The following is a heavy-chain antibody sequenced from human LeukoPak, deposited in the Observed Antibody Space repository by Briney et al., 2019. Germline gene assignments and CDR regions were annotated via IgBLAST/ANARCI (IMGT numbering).Heavy chain of an antibody. V-gene: IGHV1-69*04. D-gene: IGHD2-15*01. Sequence: SVKVSCKASGGTFSSYAISWVRQAPGQGLEWMGRIIPILGIANYAQKFQGRVTITADKSTSTAYMELSSLRSEDTAVYYCARARIVVVVAATEAFDIWGQGTMVTVSS. CDR2: IIPILGIA. CDR3: ARARIVVVVAATEAFDI. CDR1: GGTFSSYA. J-gene: IGHJ3*02.